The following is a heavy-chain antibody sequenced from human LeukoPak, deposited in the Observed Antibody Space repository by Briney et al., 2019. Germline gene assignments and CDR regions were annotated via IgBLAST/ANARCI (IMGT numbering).Heavy chain of an antibody. CDR1: GYTFTSYD. CDR2: MNPNSGNT. J-gene: IGHJ6*02. D-gene: IGHD6-13*01. CDR3: ARVRVGFSRRWLRRGPFFFFRMDL. Sequence: ASVKVSCKASGYTFTSYDINWVRQATGQGLEWMGWMNPNSGNTGYAQKFQGRVTITRNTSISTAYMELSSLRSEDTAVYFCARVRVGFSRRWLRRGPFFFFRMDLWGQGATVPVSS. V-gene: IGHV1-8*01.